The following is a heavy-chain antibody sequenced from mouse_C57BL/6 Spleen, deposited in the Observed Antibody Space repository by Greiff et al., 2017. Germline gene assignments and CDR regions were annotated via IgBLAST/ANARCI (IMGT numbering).Heavy chain of an antibody. V-gene: IGHV1-52*01. D-gene: IGHD1-1*01. CDR3: ARGYYGADY. CDR2: IDPSDSET. J-gene: IGHJ2*01. Sequence: QVQLQQPGAELVRPGSSVKLSCKASGYTFTSYWMHWVKQRPIQGLEWIGNIDPSDSETHYNQKFKDKATLTVDKASSTAYMQLSSLTSEDSAVYYCARGYYGADYWGKGTTLTVSS. CDR1: GYTFTSYW.